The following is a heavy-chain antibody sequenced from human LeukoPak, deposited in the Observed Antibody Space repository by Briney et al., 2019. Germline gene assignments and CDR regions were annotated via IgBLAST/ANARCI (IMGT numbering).Heavy chain of an antibody. CDR3: TRYRAEYYYDSSGYYYFDY. CDR1: GFTFGDYA. Sequence: GGSLRLSCTASGFTFGDYAMSWFRQAPGKGLEWVGFIRSKAYGGTTEYAASVKGRFTISRDDPKSIAYLQMNSLKTEDTAVYYCTRYRAEYYYDSSGYYYFDYWGQGTLVTVSS. CDR2: IRSKAYGGTT. D-gene: IGHD3-22*01. V-gene: IGHV3-49*03. J-gene: IGHJ4*02.